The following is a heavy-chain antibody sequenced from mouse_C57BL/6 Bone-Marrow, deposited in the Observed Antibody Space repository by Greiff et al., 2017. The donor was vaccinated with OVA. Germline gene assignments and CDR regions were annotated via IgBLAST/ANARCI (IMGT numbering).Heavy chain of an antibody. V-gene: IGHV14-3*01. Sequence: VQLKESVAELVRPGASVKLSCTASGFNIKNTYMHWVKQRPEQGLEWIGRIDPANGNTKYAPKFQGKATITADTSSNTAYLQLSSLTSEDTAIYYWARVVTRGYYYAMDYWGQGTSVTVSS. CDR2: IDPANGNT. J-gene: IGHJ4*01. CDR3: ARVVTRGYYYAMDY. D-gene: IGHD2-2*01. CDR1: GFNIKNTY.